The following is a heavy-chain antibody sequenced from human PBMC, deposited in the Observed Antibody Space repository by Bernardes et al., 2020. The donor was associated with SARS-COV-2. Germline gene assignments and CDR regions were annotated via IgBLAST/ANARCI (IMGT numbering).Heavy chain of an antibody. D-gene: IGHD1-1*01. CDR2: ISPTSNSK. CDR3: ARVGLEQRVYYYYSMDV. CDR1: GSSRYG. V-gene: IGHV3-48*01. J-gene: IGHJ6*02. Sequence: GGSLRLSCAASGSSRYGMNWVRQAPGKGLEWVAYISPTSNSKYYAEFVQGRFTISRDDAKSSLYLQMDSLRAEDTAVYYCARVGLEQRVYYYYSMDVWGQGTTVIVSS.